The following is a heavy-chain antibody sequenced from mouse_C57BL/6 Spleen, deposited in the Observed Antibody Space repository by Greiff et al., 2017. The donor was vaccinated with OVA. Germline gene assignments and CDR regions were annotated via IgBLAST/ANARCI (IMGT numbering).Heavy chain of an antibody. CDR2: IDPSDSET. CDR3: ARGIYYYGTWYFDV. J-gene: IGHJ1*03. Sequence: QVQLQQPGAELVRPGSSVKLSCKASGYTFTSYWMHWVKQRPIQGLEWIGNIDPSDSETHYNQKFKDKATLTVDKSSSTAYMQLSSLTSEDSAVYYCARGIYYYGTWYFDVWGTGTTVTVSS. CDR1: GYTFTSYW. D-gene: IGHD1-1*01. V-gene: IGHV1-52*01.